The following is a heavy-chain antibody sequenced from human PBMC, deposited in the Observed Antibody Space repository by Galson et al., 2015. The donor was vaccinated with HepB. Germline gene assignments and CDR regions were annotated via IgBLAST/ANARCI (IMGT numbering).Heavy chain of an antibody. CDR3: ARDRGYSGSYYGFDY. Sequence: SVKASCKASGYTFTTHGINWVRQAPGQGLEWMGWISVYNGNTNYAQKFQGRVTMTTDTSTSTAYMELKTLRSDDTAVYYCARDRGYSGSYYGFDYWGQGTLVTVSS. CDR2: ISVYNGNT. V-gene: IGHV1-18*04. J-gene: IGHJ4*02. CDR1: GYTFTTHG. D-gene: IGHD1-26*01.